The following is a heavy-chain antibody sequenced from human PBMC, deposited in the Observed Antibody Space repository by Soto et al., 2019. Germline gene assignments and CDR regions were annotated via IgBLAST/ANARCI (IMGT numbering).Heavy chain of an antibody. CDR2: IYYSGST. D-gene: IGHD1-26*01. V-gene: IGHV4-61*01. CDR3: ARGETTYVVGATTYWFDP. CDR1: GGSVSSGSYY. Sequence: PSETLSLTCTVSGGSVSSGSYYWSWIRQPPGKGLEWIGYIYYSGSTNYNPSLKSRVTISVDTSKNQFSLKLSSVTAADTAVYYCARGETTYVVGATTYWFDPWGQGTLVTVSS. J-gene: IGHJ5*02.